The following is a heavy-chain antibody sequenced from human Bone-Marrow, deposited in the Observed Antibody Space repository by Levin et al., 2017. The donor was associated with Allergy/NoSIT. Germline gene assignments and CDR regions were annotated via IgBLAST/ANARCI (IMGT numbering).Heavy chain of an antibody. CDR1: GFTFDNYA. D-gene: IGHD4-11*01. V-gene: IGHV3-9*01. CDR3: VKDIQTPEAPGMVLQF. CDR2: ISWNSAKI. Sequence: LSLTCAASGFTFDNYAMHWVRQPPGKGLEWVSGISWNSAKIGYGDSVKGRFTISRDNAKNSLYLQMNSLRAEDTAFYYCVKDIQTPEAPGMVLQFWGQGTLVMVSS. J-gene: IGHJ1*01.